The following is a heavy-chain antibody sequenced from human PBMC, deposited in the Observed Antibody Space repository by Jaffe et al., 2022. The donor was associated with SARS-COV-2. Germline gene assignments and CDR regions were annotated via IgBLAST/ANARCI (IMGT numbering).Heavy chain of an antibody. CDR3: ARTYSSSPRIDY. D-gene: IGHD6-6*01. V-gene: IGHV4-31*03. CDR2: IYYSGST. J-gene: IGHJ4*02. Sequence: QVQLQESGPGLVKPSQTLSLTCTVSGGSISSGGYYWSWIRQHPGKGLEWIGYIYYSGSTYYNPSLRSRVTISVDTSKNQFSLKLSSVTAADTAVYYCARTYSSSPRIDYWGQGTLVTVSS. CDR1: GGSISSGGYY.